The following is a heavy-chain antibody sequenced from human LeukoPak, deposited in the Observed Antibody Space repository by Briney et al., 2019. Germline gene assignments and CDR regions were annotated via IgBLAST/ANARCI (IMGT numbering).Heavy chain of an antibody. D-gene: IGHD3-10*01. V-gene: IGHV4-34*01. CDR3: ARGLVWFGDPNYYYYGMDV. J-gene: IGHJ6*02. CDR2: INHSGST. CDR1: GGSFSGYY. Sequence: SETLSLTCAVYGGSFSGYYWSWIRQPPGKGLEWIGEINHSGSTNYNPSLKSRVTISVDTSKNQFSLKLSSVTAADTAVYYCARGLVWFGDPNYYYYGMDVWGQGTTVTVSS.